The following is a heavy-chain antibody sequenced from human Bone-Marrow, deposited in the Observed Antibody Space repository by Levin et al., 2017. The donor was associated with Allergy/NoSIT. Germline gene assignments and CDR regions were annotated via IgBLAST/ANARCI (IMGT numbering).Heavy chain of an antibody. J-gene: IGHJ5*02. CDR3: VHRRGTSRAHWFDP. Sequence: SGPTLVKPTQTLTLTCTFSGFSLRSYGAAVGWIRQSPGEALEFLALIYWDDDRRYSPSLKRRLTITKDTSENQVVLIMDNMDPADTATYFCVHRRGTSRAHWFDPWGQGILVTVSS. CDR2: IYWDDDR. CDR1: GFSLRSYGAA. V-gene: IGHV2-5*02.